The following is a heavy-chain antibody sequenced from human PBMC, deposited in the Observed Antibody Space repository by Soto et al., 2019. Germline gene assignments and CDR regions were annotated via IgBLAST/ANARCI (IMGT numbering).Heavy chain of an antibody. D-gene: IGHD2-15*01. Sequence: HPGGSLRLSCAASGFTFSSFAMSWVRQAPGKGLEWVSAVSAGGDMTFYADSVKGRFTISRDNSANTLFLQLKSLRVEDTAVYFCAKESAATAFGDYWGQGAMVTVSS. J-gene: IGHJ4*02. CDR2: VSAGGDMT. CDR1: GFTFSSFA. V-gene: IGHV3-23*01. CDR3: AKESAATAFGDY.